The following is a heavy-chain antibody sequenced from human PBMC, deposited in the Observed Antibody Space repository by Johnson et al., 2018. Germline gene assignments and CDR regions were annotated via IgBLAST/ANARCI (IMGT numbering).Heavy chain of an antibody. Sequence: VQLVESGGGVVQPGRSLRLSCAASGFTFSSYGMHWVRQAPGKGLEWVAVISYDGSNKYYADSVKGRFTISRDNSKNTLYMQMNSLRAEDTALYYCAKDTLGDYYYGMDVWGQGTTVTVSS. CDR2: ISYDGSNK. J-gene: IGHJ6*02. CDR1: GFTFSSYG. V-gene: IGHV3-30*18. CDR3: AKDTLGDYYYGMDV.